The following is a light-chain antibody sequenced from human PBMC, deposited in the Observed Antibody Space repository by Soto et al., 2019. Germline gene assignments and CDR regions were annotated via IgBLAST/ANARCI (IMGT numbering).Light chain of an antibody. Sequence: EIVLTQSPATLSLSPGERATLSCRASRSISSYLACYQQKPDQAPRLLIYDASNRATGIPARFSGSGSGTDFTLTISSLEPEDFAVYYCQQRSTWPFTFGPGTKVDIK. CDR3: QQRSTWPFT. V-gene: IGKV3-11*01. CDR1: RSISSY. CDR2: DAS. J-gene: IGKJ3*01.